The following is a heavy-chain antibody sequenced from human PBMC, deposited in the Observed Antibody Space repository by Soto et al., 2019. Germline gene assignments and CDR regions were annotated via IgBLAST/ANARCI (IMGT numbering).Heavy chain of an antibody. D-gene: IGHD2-2*01. Sequence: PSETLSLTCVVYGGSFSGYYWSWIRQSPGKGLEWIGGINHRGSTNYNPSLESRVTISVDTSKNRFSLKLPSVTAADTAMYYCARDGFCTSTTCRVGNWFDPWGQGTLVTVSS. CDR3: ARDGFCTSTTCRVGNWFDP. V-gene: IGHV4-34*01. J-gene: IGHJ5*02. CDR2: INHRGST. CDR1: GGSFSGYY.